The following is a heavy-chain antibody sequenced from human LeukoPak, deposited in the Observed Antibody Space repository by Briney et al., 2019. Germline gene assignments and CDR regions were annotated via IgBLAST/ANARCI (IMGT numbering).Heavy chain of an antibody. D-gene: IGHD3-22*01. J-gene: IGHJ4*02. Sequence: PSETLSLTCGVSGYSISNGDYWGWIRQPPGKGLEWIGYIHDTGSTKNNPSLRSRVTISVDPSKNQVSLKMRFVTAADTAVYYCGRSGYYDSSIDYWGQGTLVTVSS. CDR1: GYSISNGDY. CDR3: GRSGYYDSSIDY. V-gene: IGHV4-61*08. CDR2: IHDTGST.